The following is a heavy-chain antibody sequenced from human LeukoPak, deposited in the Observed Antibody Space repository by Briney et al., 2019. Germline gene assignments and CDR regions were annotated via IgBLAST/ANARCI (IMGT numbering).Heavy chain of an antibody. CDR3: AKKRSSGPGDFDL. CDR2: ITGSSGST. CDR1: GFTFTNYA. V-gene: IGHV3-23*01. Sequence: PGGSLRLSCAPSGFTFTNYAMSCVRHAPGKGLESVSAITGSSGSTYYADSVRGRFTISRDNSKNTLYLQMNSQRAEDTAVYYCAKKRSSGPGDFDLWGRGTLVTVSS. D-gene: IGHD6-19*01. J-gene: IGHJ2*01.